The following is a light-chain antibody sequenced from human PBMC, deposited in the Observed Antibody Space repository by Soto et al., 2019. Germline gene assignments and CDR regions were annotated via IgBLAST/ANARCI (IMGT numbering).Light chain of an antibody. Sequence: DIQMTQSPSSLSASVGDRVTITCRASQSISNYLNWYQQKPGKVPKLLIYAAYSLQSGVPSRFSGSGSGTDFTRTISTLQPEDFATYYCQQRDATPYTFGQGTKLEIK. CDR3: QQRDATPYT. CDR2: AAY. V-gene: IGKV1-39*01. CDR1: QSISNY. J-gene: IGKJ2*01.